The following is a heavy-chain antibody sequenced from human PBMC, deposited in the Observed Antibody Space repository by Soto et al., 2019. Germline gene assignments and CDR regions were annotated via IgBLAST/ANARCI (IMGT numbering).Heavy chain of an antibody. J-gene: IGHJ4*02. Sequence: VSGASISRTGFHWGWIRQPPGQGLEWIGSVYESDNTYYNSSLRSRVTISVDTSKNQFSLKLSSVTAADTAVYYCTRRGSGKTFDYWGQGTLVTVSS. D-gene: IGHD3-10*01. CDR1: GASISRTGFH. V-gene: IGHV4-39*01. CDR2: VYESDNT. CDR3: TRRGSGKTFDY.